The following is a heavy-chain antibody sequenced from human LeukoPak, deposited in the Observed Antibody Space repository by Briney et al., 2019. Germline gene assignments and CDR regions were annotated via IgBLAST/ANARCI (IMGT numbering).Heavy chain of an antibody. CDR2: IYYSGST. Sequence: PSETLSLTCTVSGGSISSSSYYWGWIRQPPGKGLEWIGSIYYSGSTYYNPSLKSRVTISVDTSKNQFSLKLSSVTAADTAVYYCARGTLDYGDYGAPYYFDYWGQGTLVTVSS. CDR3: ARGTLDYGDYGAPYYFDY. D-gene: IGHD4-17*01. J-gene: IGHJ4*02. V-gene: IGHV4-39*07. CDR1: GGSISSSSYY.